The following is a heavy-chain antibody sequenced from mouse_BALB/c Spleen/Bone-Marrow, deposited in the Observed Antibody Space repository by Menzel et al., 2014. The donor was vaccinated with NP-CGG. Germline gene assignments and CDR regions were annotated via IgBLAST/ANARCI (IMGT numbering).Heavy chain of an antibody. CDR3: TTSFTTATAY. CDR2: IYPSDSYT. D-gene: IGHD1-2*01. Sequence: QVQLQQSGAELVRPGASVKLSCKASGYTFTSYWINWVKQRPGQGLEWIGNIYPSDSYTNYNQKFKDKATLTVDKSSSTAYMQLSSPTSEDSAVYYGTTSFTTATAYWGQGTLVTVSA. J-gene: IGHJ3*01. CDR1: GYTFTSYW. V-gene: IGHV1-69*02.